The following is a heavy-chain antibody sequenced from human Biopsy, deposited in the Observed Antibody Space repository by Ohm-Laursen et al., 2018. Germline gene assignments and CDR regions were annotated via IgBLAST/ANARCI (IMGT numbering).Heavy chain of an antibody. CDR1: GGSISNNNYY. V-gene: IGHV4-39*01. CDR2: IFYRGST. CDR3: AGDYDTSGYYYVS. Sequence: SETLSLTCTVSGGSISNNNYYWGWIRQPPGKGLEWIGSIFYRGSTHYKPSLKSRVNISVDTSKNQFSLKLNLVTAADTAVYYCAGDYDTSGYYYVSWGQGTLVTVSS. D-gene: IGHD3-22*01. J-gene: IGHJ5*02.